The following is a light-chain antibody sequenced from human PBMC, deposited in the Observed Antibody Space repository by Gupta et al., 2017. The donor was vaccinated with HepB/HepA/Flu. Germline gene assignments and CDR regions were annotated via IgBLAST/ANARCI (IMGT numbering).Light chain of an antibody. CDR3: CSYAGGHTWV. CDR2: DVN. Sequence: QSSLTQPRSVSGSPGQSVTISCTGTNSDIGGYNYVSWYQHHTGKAPRLMIYDVNKRPSGVPDRLSGSKSGDTASLTISGLQAEDESDYHGCSYAGGHTWVFGGGTKVTVL. J-gene: IGLJ2*01. V-gene: IGLV2-11*01. CDR1: NSDIGGYNY.